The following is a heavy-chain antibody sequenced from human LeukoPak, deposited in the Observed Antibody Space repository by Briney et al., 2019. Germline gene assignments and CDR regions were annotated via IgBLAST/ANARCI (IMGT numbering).Heavy chain of an antibody. J-gene: IGHJ3*02. CDR1: GFTFSSYS. CDR3: ARDGLVEVKDAFDI. D-gene: IGHD6-6*01. V-gene: IGHV3-21*01. CDR2: ISSSSSYI. Sequence: GGSLRLSCAASGFTFSSYSMNWIRQAPGKGLEWVSSISSSSSYIYYADSVKGRFTISRDNAKNSLYLQTNSLRAEDTAVYYCARDGLVEVKDAFDIWGQGTMVTVSS.